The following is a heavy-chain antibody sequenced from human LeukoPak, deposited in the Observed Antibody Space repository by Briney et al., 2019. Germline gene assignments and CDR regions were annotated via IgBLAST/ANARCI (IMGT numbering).Heavy chain of an antibody. V-gene: IGHV1-69*04. CDR2: IIPILGIA. Sequence: SVKVSCKASGGTFISYAISWVQQAPGQGLEWMGRIIPILGIANYAQKFQGRVTITADKSTSTAYMELSSLRSEDTAVYYCARERERITMIVVVITNLPDAFDIWGQGTMVTVSS. J-gene: IGHJ3*02. D-gene: IGHD3-22*01. CDR3: ARERERITMIVVVITNLPDAFDI. CDR1: GGTFISYA.